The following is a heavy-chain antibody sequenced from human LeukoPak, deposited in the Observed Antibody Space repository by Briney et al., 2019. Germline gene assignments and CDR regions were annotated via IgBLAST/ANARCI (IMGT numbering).Heavy chain of an antibody. CDR1: GGSISSGGYY. CDR2: IYYSGST. D-gene: IGHD3-22*01. CDR3: ARGPPWYTTYYYDSSGYYPY. V-gene: IGHV4-31*02. J-gene: IGHJ4*02. Sequence: PSQTLSLTCTVSGGSISSGGYYWSWIRQHPGKGLEWIGYIYYSGSTYYDPSLKSRVTISVDTSKNQFSLKLSSVTAADTAVYYCARGPPWYTTYYYDSSGYYPYWGQGTLVTVSS.